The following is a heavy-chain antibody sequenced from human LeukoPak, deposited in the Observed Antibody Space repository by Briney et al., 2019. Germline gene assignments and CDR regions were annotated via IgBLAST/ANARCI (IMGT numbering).Heavy chain of an antibody. CDR3: ARDSFNWNDVYYYYGMDV. V-gene: IGHV3-23*01. Sequence: GGSLRLSCAASGFTFSSYAMCWVRQAPGKGLEWVSAISGSGGSTYYADSVKGRFTISRDNAKNSLYLQMNSLRAEDTAVYYCARDSFNWNDVYYYYGMDVWGQGTTVTVSS. CDR1: GFTFSSYA. J-gene: IGHJ6*02. CDR2: ISGSGGST. D-gene: IGHD1-20*01.